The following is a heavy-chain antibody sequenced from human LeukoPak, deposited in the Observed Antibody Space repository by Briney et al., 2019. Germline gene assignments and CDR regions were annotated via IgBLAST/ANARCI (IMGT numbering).Heavy chain of an antibody. D-gene: IGHD1-26*01. Sequence: GRSLRLSCAASGFTFSSYGMHWVRQAPGKGLEWVAVISYDGSNKYYADSVKGRFTISRDNSKNTLYLQMNSLRAEDTAVYYCATEMWELSIDYWGQGTLVTVSS. CDR2: ISYDGSNK. CDR3: ATEMWELSIDY. J-gene: IGHJ4*02. CDR1: GFTFSSYG. V-gene: IGHV3-33*01.